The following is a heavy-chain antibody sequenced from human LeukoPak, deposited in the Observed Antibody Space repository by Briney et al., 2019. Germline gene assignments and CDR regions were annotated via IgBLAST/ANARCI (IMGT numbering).Heavy chain of an antibody. CDR1: GFTFNNAW. CDR2: ISSSSSTI. V-gene: IGHV3-48*01. D-gene: IGHD6-13*01. CDR3: ARDLRPGIAAAGTGGAIDY. Sequence: GGSLRLSCAASGFTFNNAWMSWVRQAPGKGLEWVSYISSSSSTIYYADSVKGRFTISRDNAKNSLYLQMNSLRAEDTAVYYCARDLRPGIAAAGTGGAIDYWGQGTLVTVSS. J-gene: IGHJ4*02.